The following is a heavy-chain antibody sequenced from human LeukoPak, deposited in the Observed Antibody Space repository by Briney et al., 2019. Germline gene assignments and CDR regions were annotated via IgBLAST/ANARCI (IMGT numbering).Heavy chain of an antibody. Sequence: GGSLRLSCAASGFTLSDYYMDWVRQAPGKGLEWVGRTRNKANRYTTEYAASVKGRFTISRDDSKNSLYLQINSLKTEDTAVYYCTRGGRYLPLDIWGQGTMVTVSS. J-gene: IGHJ3*02. CDR1: GFTLSDYY. CDR2: TRNKANRYTT. CDR3: TRGGRYLPLDI. V-gene: IGHV3-72*01. D-gene: IGHD3-10*01.